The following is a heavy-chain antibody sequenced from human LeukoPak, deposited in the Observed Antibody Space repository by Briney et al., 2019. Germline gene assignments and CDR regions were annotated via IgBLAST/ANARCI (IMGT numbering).Heavy chain of an antibody. J-gene: IGHJ6*02. D-gene: IGHD3-10*01. Sequence: SETLSLTCTVSGGSISSGGYYWSWIRQHPGKGLEWIGYIYYSGSTYYNPSLKSRVTISVDTSKNQFSLKLSSVTAADTAVYYCARDPAYYYGSGPNYGMDVWGQGTTVTVSS. CDR1: GGSISSGGYY. CDR3: ARDPAYYYGSGPNYGMDV. V-gene: IGHV4-31*03. CDR2: IYYSGST.